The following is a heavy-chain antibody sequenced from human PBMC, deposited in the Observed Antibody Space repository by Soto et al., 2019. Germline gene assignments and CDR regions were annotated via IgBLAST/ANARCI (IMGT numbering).Heavy chain of an antibody. J-gene: IGHJ6*02. V-gene: IGHV1-3*01. CDR1: GYTFTSYA. D-gene: IGHD6-19*01. Sequence: GASVKVSCKASGYTFTSYAMHWVRQAPGQRLEWMGWINAGNGNTKYSQKFQGRVTITRDTSASTAYMELSSLRSEDTAVYYCARPTGIAVANRPDYHGMDVWGQGTTVTVSS. CDR3: ARPTGIAVANRPDYHGMDV. CDR2: INAGNGNT.